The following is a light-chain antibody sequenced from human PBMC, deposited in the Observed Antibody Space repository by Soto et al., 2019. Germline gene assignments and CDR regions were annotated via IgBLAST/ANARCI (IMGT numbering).Light chain of an antibody. J-gene: IGKJ1*01. CDR1: QTINNW. V-gene: IGKV1-5*01. CDR2: HAS. Sequence: DIQMTQSPSTLSASIGDRVTITCRASQTINNWLAWYQQKPGKAPNLLIYHASNLETGVPSRFSGSAFGTEFTLNISRLQPDDFATYDGHHYNSYPWTFGQGTKVEIK. CDR3: HHYNSYPWT.